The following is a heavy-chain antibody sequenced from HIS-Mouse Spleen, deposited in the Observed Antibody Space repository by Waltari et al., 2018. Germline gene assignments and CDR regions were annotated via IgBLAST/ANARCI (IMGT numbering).Heavy chain of an antibody. V-gene: IGHV3-30-3*01. CDR2: ISYDGSNK. J-gene: IGHJ3*02. Sequence: SYAMHWVRQAPGKGLEWVAVISYDGSNKYYADSVKGRFTISRDNSKNTLYLQMNSLRAEDTAVYYCARGLYSSGWYTFDIWGQGTMVTVSS. D-gene: IGHD6-19*01. CDR3: ARGLYSSGWYTFDI. CDR1: SYA.